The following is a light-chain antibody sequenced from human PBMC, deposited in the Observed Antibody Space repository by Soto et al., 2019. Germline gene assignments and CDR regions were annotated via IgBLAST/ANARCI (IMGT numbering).Light chain of an antibody. V-gene: IGLV2-14*01. J-gene: IGLJ2*01. CDR1: GSDVGGYNY. CDR3: SSYTSASTPLV. Sequence: QSVLTQPASVSGSPGQSITISCTGTGSDVGGYNYVSWYQQHPGKAPKVMIYDVSNRPSGVSNRFSGSKFGNTASLTISGLQAEDEADYYCSSYTSASTPLVFGGGTKVTVL. CDR2: DVS.